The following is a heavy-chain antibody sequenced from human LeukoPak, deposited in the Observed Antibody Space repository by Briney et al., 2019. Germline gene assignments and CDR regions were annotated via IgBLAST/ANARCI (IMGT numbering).Heavy chain of an antibody. CDR2: ISHRGST. D-gene: IGHD3-16*02. CDR1: GDSISPYY. CDR3: VRVHDYLWGSYRFFDH. V-gene: IGHV4-59*08. Sequence: SETLSLSCTVSGDSISPYYWSWVRQPPGKGLEYIGFISHRGSTDYNPSLKSRVTISVDTSKNQFSLRLTSVTAADTAVYYCVRVHDYLWGSYRFFDHWGQGTLVTVSS. J-gene: IGHJ4*02.